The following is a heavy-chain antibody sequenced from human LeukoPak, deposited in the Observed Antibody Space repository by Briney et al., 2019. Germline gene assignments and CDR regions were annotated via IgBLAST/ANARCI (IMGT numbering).Heavy chain of an antibody. V-gene: IGHV4-61*01. D-gene: IGHD3-10*01. CDR1: GGSASSGSYY. J-gene: IGHJ4*02. CDR2: IYYSGST. Sequence: SETLSLTCTVSGGSASSGSYYWSWIRQPPGKGLEWIGYIYYSGSTNYNPSLKSRVTISVDTSKNQFSLKLSSVTAADTAVYYCARSMVRGVHPFDYWGQGTLVTVSS. CDR3: ARSMVRGVHPFDY.